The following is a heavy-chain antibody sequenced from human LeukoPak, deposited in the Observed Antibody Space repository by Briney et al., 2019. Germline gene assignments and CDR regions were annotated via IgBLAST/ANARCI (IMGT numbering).Heavy chain of an antibody. CDR2: IYYSGST. V-gene: IGHV4-31*03. Sequence: KPSQTLSLTCTVSGGSISSGGYYWSWIRQHPGKGLEWIGYIYYSGSTYYNPSLKSRVTISVDTSKNQFSLKLSSVTAEDTAVYYCARGADRWNYFDYWGQGTLVTVSS. D-gene: IGHD4-23*01. CDR1: GGSISSGGYY. CDR3: ARGADRWNYFDY. J-gene: IGHJ4*02.